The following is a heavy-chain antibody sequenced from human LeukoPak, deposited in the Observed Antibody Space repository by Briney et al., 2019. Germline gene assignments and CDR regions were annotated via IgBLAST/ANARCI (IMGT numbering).Heavy chain of an antibody. D-gene: IGHD6-19*01. Sequence: HPGGSLRLSCAASGFTFSSYAMSWVRQAPGKGLEWVSAISGSGGSTYYADSVKGRFTISRDNSKNTLYLQMNSLRAEDTAVYYCAKDNRAVAGSLSGYWGQGTLVTVSS. V-gene: IGHV3-23*01. CDR1: GFTFSSYA. CDR3: AKDNRAVAGSLSGY. CDR2: ISGSGGST. J-gene: IGHJ4*02.